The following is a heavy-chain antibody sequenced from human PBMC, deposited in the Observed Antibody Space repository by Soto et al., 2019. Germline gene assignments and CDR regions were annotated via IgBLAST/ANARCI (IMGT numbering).Heavy chain of an antibody. CDR1: GYTFTSYY. CDR2: INPSCGST. Sequence: ASVKVSCKASGYTFTSYYIHWVRQAPVQVLEWMVIINPSCGSTSYAQKFQGRVTMTRDTSTSTVYMELSSLRSEDTAVYYCARDPIRFVEWLPRSYYYGMEVWGQGTTVTLSS. V-gene: IGHV1-46*01. J-gene: IGHJ6*02. CDR3: ARDPIRFVEWLPRSYYYGMEV. D-gene: IGHD3-3*01.